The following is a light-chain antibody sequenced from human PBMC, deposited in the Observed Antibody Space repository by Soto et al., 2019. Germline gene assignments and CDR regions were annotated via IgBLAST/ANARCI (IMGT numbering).Light chain of an antibody. CDR3: QQYSNWPLLT. Sequence: IVMTQSPATLSASPGERATLSCRASQSIRSSLAWYQQKPGQAPRLLIYGASTRATAIPARFSGSGSGTEFTLTISSLQSEDFAVYYCQQYSNWPLLTFGGGTKVEIK. CDR2: GAS. J-gene: IGKJ4*01. CDR1: QSIRSS. V-gene: IGKV3D-15*01.